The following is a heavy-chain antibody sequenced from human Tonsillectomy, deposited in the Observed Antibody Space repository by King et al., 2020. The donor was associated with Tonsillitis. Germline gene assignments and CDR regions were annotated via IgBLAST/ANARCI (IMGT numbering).Heavy chain of an antibody. CDR2: ISYDGSHK. CDR1: GFTFSSYA. V-gene: IGHV3-30*04. Sequence: VQLVESGGGVVQPGRSLRLSCAASGFTFSSYAKHWVRQAPGKGLEWVAIISYDGSHKYYADSVKGRFTISRDNSKNTLCLQMNSLRAEDTAVYYCARDAYYFDNSGYWDYWGQGTLVTVSS. J-gene: IGHJ4*02. CDR3: ARDAYYFDNSGYWDY. D-gene: IGHD3-22*01.